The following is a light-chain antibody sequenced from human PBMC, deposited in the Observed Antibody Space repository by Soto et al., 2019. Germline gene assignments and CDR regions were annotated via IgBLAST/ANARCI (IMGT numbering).Light chain of an antibody. J-gene: IGLJ1*01. CDR1: SSDVGAYDF. V-gene: IGLV2-8*01. CDR3: SSYSGSNNLGV. Sequence: QSALTQPPSASGSPGQSVTISCTGTSSDVGAYDFVSWFQQHPGKAPKLMIYEVNKRPSGVPDRFSGSKSANTASLTVSGLQAEDEADYYCSSYSGSNNLGVFGTGTKVTVL. CDR2: EVN.